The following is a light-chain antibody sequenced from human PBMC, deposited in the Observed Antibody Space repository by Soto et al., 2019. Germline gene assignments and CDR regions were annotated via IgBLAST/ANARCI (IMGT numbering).Light chain of an antibody. CDR3: QQRHRCPIT. V-gene: IGKV3-20*01. CDR2: GAS. J-gene: IGKJ4*02. Sequence: DMVFTQSPGTLSLYTGERATLPCRSSQSVSNNYLAWYQQKPGQAPRLLIYGASNRASGIPDWFSGSGSGTDFTLTISSLEAEDAAVYYCQQRHRCPITFGGGTRVEIK. CDR1: QSVSNNY.